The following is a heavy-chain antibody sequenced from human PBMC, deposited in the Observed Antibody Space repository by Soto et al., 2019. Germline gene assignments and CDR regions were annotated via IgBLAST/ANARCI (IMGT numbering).Heavy chain of an antibody. V-gene: IGHV1-69*04. CDR3: AGERGHDIVVVVAANYFDC. Sequence: QVQLVHSGAEVKKPGSSVKVSCKASGGTFSSYTISWVRQAPGQGHEWMGRIIPSLGIANYAQKFQGRVTITADKSTSTAYMERSSLRSADTAVYYCAGERGHDIVVVVAANYFDCWCQGTLGPVAA. CDR1: GGTFSSYT. J-gene: IGHJ4*02. CDR2: IIPSLGIA. D-gene: IGHD2-15*01.